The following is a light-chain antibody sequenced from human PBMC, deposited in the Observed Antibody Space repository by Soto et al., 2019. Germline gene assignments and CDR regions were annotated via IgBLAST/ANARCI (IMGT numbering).Light chain of an antibody. CDR3: QQRAGSST. CDR1: QSVSSN. J-gene: IGKJ5*01. V-gene: IGKV3-11*01. CDR2: DAS. Sequence: EIVMTQSPATLSVSPGERATLSCRASQSVSSNLAWYQQKPGQAPRLLIYDASRRVTGIPARFSGSGSGTDFTPTLSSLEPEDFAVYYCQQRAGSSTFGQGTRVEI.